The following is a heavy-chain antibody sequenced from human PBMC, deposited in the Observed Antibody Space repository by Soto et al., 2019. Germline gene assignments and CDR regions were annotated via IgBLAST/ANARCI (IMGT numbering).Heavy chain of an antibody. J-gene: IGHJ6*02. D-gene: IGHD3-10*01. V-gene: IGHV4-34*01. CDR1: GGSFSGYY. CDR3: ARSRGVIRYYYYYGMDV. CDR2: INHSGST. Sequence: SETLSLTCAVYGGSFSGYYWCWIRQPPGKGLEWIGEINHSGSTNYNPSLKSRVTISVDTSKNQFSLKLSSVTAADTAVYYCARSRGVIRYYYYYGMDVWGQGTTVTVSS.